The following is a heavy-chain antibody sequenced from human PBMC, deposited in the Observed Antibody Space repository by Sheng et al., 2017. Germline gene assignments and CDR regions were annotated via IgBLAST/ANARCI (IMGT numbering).Heavy chain of an antibody. Sequence: PGGSLRLSCAASGFTFSDYYMSWIRQAPGKGLEWVSYISSSSSYTNYADSVKGRFTISRDNAKNSLYLQMNSLRAEDTAVYYCARGSTVTTHVNYYYYGMDVWGQGTTVTVSS. CDR2: ISSSSSYT. V-gene: IGHV3-11*06. CDR3: ARGSTVTTHVNYYYYGMDV. D-gene: IGHD4-17*01. CDR1: GFTFSDYY. J-gene: IGHJ6*02.